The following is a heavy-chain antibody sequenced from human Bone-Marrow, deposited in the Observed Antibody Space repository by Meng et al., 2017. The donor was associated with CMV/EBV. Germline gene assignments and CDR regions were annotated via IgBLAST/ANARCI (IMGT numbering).Heavy chain of an antibody. Sequence: SVKVSCKASGGTFSSYAISWVRQAPGQGLEWMGGIIPIFGTANYAQKFQGRVTITTDESTSTAYMELSSLRSEDTAVYYCARRKAYDFGVGDYYYGMDAWGQGTTVTVSS. D-gene: IGHD3-3*01. CDR1: GGTFSSYA. V-gene: IGHV1-69*05. CDR3: ARRKAYDFGVGDYYYGMDA. CDR2: IIPIFGTA. J-gene: IGHJ6*02.